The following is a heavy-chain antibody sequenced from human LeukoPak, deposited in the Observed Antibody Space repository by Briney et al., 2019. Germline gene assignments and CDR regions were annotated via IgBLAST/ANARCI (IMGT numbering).Heavy chain of an antibody. J-gene: IGHJ5*02. CDR3: ARDRGFSSGHGGWFDP. CDR1: GGSISNNY. V-gene: IGHV4-4*07. Sequence: SETLSLTCTVSGGSISNNYWTWIRQPAGKGLEYIGRIYSSGSTPYNPSLVSRVNMSVDTSKNQFSLKLTSVTVADTALYYCARDRGFSSGHGGWFDPWGQGTLVTVSS. CDR2: IYSSGST. D-gene: IGHD6-19*01.